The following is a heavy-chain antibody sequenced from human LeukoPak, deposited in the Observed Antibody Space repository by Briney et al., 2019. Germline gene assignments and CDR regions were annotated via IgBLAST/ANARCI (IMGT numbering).Heavy chain of an antibody. CDR3: ARALVTAAGFFDT. D-gene: IGHD6-13*01. V-gene: IGHV3-66*02. Sequence: GGSLRLSCAASGFTVSSSYMSWVRQAPGKGLEWVSVIYSGGDTHYAGSVKGRFTISRENSVNTLYLQMNSLRTEDTAVYYCARALVTAAGFFDTWGQGTLVTVSS. J-gene: IGHJ4*02. CDR1: GFTVSSSY. CDR2: IYSGGDT.